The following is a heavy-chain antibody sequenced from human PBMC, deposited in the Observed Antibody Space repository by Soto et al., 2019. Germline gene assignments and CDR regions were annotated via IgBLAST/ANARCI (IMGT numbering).Heavy chain of an antibody. Sequence: QVQLVQSGAEVKKPGSSVKVSCKASGGTFSSYAISWVRQAPGQGLEWMGGIIPIFGTANYAQKFQGRVTITADESTRTAYMGLSRLRSEDTAVYYCASITVAGDPYYYYGMDVWGQGTTVTVSS. CDR2: IIPIFGTA. CDR3: ASITVAGDPYYYYGMDV. CDR1: GGTFSSYA. V-gene: IGHV1-69*12. D-gene: IGHD6-19*01. J-gene: IGHJ6*02.